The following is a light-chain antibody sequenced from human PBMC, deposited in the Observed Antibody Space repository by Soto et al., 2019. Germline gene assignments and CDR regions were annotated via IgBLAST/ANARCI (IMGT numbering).Light chain of an antibody. Sequence: QSVLTQPPSASGAPGQRVTISCSGSSSNIGSNTVNWYQQLPGTAPKLLIYKNNQRPSGVPVRFSGSKSGTSASLAISGLQSEDGADYYCAAWDDSLNGYVFGTGTKVTVL. CDR2: KNN. V-gene: IGLV1-44*01. J-gene: IGLJ1*01. CDR3: AAWDDSLNGYV. CDR1: SSNIGSNT.